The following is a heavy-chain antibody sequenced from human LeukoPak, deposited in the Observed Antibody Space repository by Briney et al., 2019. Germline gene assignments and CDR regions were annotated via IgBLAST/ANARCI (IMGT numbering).Heavy chain of an antibody. Sequence: ETLSLTCAVYGGSFSGYYWSWIRQPPGKGLEWIGEINHSGSTNYNPSLKSRVTISVDTSKNQFSLKLSSVTAADTAVYYCARMYYYAFDYWGQGTLVTVSS. J-gene: IGHJ4*02. CDR2: INHSGST. D-gene: IGHD3-10*01. CDR1: GGSFSGYY. CDR3: ARMYYYAFDY. V-gene: IGHV4-34*01.